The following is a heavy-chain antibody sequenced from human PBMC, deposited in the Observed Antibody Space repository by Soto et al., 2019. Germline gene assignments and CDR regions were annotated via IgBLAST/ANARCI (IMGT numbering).Heavy chain of an antibody. V-gene: IGHV4-61*01. Sequence: PSETLSLTCTVSGGSVSSGSYYWSWIRQPPGKGLEWIGHFHYSGSPDHNPSLQSRVTILVDTSKNQFSLKLSSVTAADTAVYFCARQVGDYYFDYWGPGTLVTVSS. D-gene: IGHD4-17*01. CDR1: GGSVSSGSYY. CDR3: ARQVGDYYFDY. CDR2: FHYSGSP. J-gene: IGHJ4*02.